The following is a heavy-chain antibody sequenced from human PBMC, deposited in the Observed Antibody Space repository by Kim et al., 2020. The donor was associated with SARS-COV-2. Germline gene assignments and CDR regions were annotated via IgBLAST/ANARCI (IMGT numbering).Heavy chain of an antibody. J-gene: IGHJ3*01. D-gene: IGHD1-26*01. CDR3: ARTFSGTYGVFDV. V-gene: IGHV3-72*01. CDR2: TRNKANRYTT. CDR1: GFTFSDHN. Sequence: GGSLRLSCAASGFTFSDHNMDWVRQAPGKGLEWVGRTRNKANRYTTEYAASVKGRFTISRDDSKDSLFLQMNSLQTEDTAVYYCARTFSGTYGVFDVWGQGTMVTVSS.